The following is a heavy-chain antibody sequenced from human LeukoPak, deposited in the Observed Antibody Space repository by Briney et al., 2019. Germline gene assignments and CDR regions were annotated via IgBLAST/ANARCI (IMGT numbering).Heavy chain of an antibody. J-gene: IGHJ4*02. V-gene: IGHV3-30*07. CDR2: ISYDGNTE. CDR3: ARDELRSFDY. CDR1: GFTFSSYA. Sequence: PGRSLRLSCAASGFTFSSYALHWVRQAPGKGLEWMAAISYDGNTEYYADSVKGRFTISRDNAKNSLYLQMNSLRAEDTAVYYCARDELRSFDYWGQGTLVTVSS. D-gene: IGHD1-7*01.